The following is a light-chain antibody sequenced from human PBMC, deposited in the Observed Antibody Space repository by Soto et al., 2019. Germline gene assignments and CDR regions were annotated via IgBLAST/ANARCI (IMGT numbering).Light chain of an antibody. Sequence: DIQLTQSPSFLSASVGDRVTITCRAGQGISSYLAWYQQTPGKAPKLLIYAASTLQSGVSSRFSGSGSGTEFTLTISSLQPEDFAVYYCQQRSNWPPYTFGQGTKLEIK. V-gene: IGKV1-9*01. CDR1: QGISSY. CDR3: QQRSNWPPYT. J-gene: IGKJ2*01. CDR2: AAS.